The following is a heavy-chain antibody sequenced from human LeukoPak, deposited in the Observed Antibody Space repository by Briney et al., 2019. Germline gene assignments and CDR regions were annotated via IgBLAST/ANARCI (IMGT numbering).Heavy chain of an antibody. J-gene: IGHJ5*02. V-gene: IGHV6-1*01. D-gene: IGHD6-6*01. CDR1: GDSVSSNSAA. CDR2: TYYRSKWYN. CDR3: ARDLVWAARPRGRWFDP. Sequence: SQTLSLTCAISGDSVSSNSAAWNWIRQSPSRGLEWLGRTYYRSKWYNDYAVSVKSRITINPDTSKNQFSLQLNSVTPEDTAVYYCARDLVWAARPRGRWFDPWGQGTLVTVSS.